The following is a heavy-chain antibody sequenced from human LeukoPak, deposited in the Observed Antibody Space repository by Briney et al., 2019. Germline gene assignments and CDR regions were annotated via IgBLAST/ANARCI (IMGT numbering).Heavy chain of an antibody. CDR1: GGSFSGYY. Sequence: SETLSLTCAVYGGSFSGYYRSWIRQPPGKGLEWIGEINHSGSTNYNPSLKSRVTISVDTSKNQFSLKLSSVTAADTAVYYCARVATRATVGYWGQGTLVTVSS. V-gene: IGHV4-34*01. CDR3: ARVATRATVGY. D-gene: IGHD4-11*01. CDR2: INHSGST. J-gene: IGHJ4*02.